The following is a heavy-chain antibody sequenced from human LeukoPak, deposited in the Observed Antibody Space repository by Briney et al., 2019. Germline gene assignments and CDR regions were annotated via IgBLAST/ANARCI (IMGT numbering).Heavy chain of an antibody. CDR2: ISYDGSNK. V-gene: IGHV3-30-3*01. CDR3: ARGASYSSSWN. CDR1: GFTFSSYA. Sequence: GRSLRLSCAASGFTFSSYAMHWVRQAPGKGLEWVAVISYDGSNKYYADSVKGRFTISRDNPKNTLYLQMNSLRAEDTAVYYCARGASYSSSWNWGQGTLVTVSS. J-gene: IGHJ4*02. D-gene: IGHD6-13*01.